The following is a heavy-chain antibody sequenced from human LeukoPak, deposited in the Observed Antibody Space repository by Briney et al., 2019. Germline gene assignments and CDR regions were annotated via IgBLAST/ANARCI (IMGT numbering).Heavy chain of an antibody. Sequence: SETLSLTCTVSGGSISSGDYYWSWIRQPPGNGLEWIVYIYYSGSTYYNPSLKSRVTISIDTSKNQFSLKLTSVTAADTAVYYCARRAYGVYSSTWYYFDYWGQGTLVTVSS. CDR2: IYYSGST. CDR1: GGSISSGDYY. V-gene: IGHV4-30-4*01. J-gene: IGHJ4*02. CDR3: ARRAYGVYSSTWYYFDY. D-gene: IGHD6-13*01.